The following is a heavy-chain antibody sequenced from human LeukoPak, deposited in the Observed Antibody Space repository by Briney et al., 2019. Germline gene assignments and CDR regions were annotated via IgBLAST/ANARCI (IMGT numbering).Heavy chain of an antibody. CDR1: GFTFSSYG. J-gene: IGHJ6*03. V-gene: IGHV3-30*02. CDR3: ARDSSYYYYYMDV. Sequence: GGSLRLSCAASGFTFSSYGMHWVRQAPGKGLEWVAFIRYDGSNKYYADSVKGRFTISRDNSKNTLYLQMNSLRAEDTAVYYCARDSSYYYYYMDVWGKGTTVIVSS. CDR2: IRYDGSNK.